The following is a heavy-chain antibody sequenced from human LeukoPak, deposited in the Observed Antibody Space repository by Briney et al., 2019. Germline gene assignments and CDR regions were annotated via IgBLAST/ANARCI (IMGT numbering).Heavy chain of an antibody. J-gene: IGHJ5*02. CDR2: IYYSGST. Sequence: SETLSLTCTVSGGSISSSSYYWGWIRQPPGKGLEWIGSIYYSGSTYYNPSLKSRVTILVDTSKNQFSLSLSSVTAADTAVYYCARGPQLEIYEGWFDPWGQGTLVTVSS. D-gene: IGHD2-2*01. CDR1: GGSISSSSYY. V-gene: IGHV4-39*07. CDR3: ARGPQLEIYEGWFDP.